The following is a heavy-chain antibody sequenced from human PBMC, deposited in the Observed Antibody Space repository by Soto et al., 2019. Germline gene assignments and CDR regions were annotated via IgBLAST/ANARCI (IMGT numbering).Heavy chain of an antibody. J-gene: IGHJ4*02. CDR1: GGSISSSNW. D-gene: IGHD3-10*01. Sequence: NPSETLSLTCAVSGGSISSSNWWSWVRQPPGKGLEWIGEIYHSGSTNYNPSLKSRVTISVDKSKNQFSLKLSSVTAADTAVYYCARVGIWFGEAQYFDYWGQGTLVTVSS. V-gene: IGHV4-4*02. CDR3: ARVGIWFGEAQYFDY. CDR2: IYHSGST.